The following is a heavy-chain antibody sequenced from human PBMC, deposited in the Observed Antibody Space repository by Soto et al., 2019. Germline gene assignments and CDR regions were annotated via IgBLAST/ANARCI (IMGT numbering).Heavy chain of an antibody. CDR3: ARDLSRPQKTYYVSSANPDS. V-gene: IGHV3-21*01. CDR2: ISSSSGDI. D-gene: IGHD3-22*01. CDR1: GFNFNMYT. Sequence: GGSLRLSCVASGFNFNMYTMNWVRQAPGKGLEWVSSISSSSGDIFCADSVKGRFTISRDNAKNWLNLQMNSLRVEDTAVYYCARDLSRPQKTYYVSSANPDSWGQGTLVTV. J-gene: IGHJ4*02.